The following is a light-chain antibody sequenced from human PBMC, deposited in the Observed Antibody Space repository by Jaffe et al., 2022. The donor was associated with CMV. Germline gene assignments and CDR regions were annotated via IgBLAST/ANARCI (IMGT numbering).Light chain of an antibody. V-gene: IGKV3-20*01. CDR1: QSVSSNY. Sequence: EIVLTQSPGTLSLSPGERATLSCRASQSVSSNYLGWFQQKPGQAPRLLIYGASSRATGIPDRFSGSGSGTDFTLTINGLEPEDFAVYYCQQYGTSPWTFGQGTKVEIK. J-gene: IGKJ1*01. CDR2: GAS. CDR3: QQYGTSPWT.